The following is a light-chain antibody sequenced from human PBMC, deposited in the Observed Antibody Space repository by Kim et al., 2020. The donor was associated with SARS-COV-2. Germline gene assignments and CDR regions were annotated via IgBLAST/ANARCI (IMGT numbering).Light chain of an antibody. CDR3: QHYNNWPYT. CDR1: QSVSSN. CDR2: GAY. J-gene: IGKJ2*01. V-gene: IGKV3-15*01. Sequence: EIVMTQSPATLSVSPGERATLSCRASQSVSSNLAWYQQKPGQAPRLLIYGAYTRATGIPARFSGSGSGTEFTLTISSLQSEDFAIFYCQHYNNWPYTFGQGTKLEI.